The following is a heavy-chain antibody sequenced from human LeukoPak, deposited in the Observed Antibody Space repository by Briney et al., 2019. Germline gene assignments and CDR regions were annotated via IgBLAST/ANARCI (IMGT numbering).Heavy chain of an antibody. CDR1: GFTLSSCA. CDR3: AKSGYNRFDY. J-gene: IGHJ4*02. D-gene: IGHD5-24*01. CDR2: ISVSGNT. Sequence: PGGSLRLSCAASGFTLSSCAMSWVRQGPGKGLEWVSAISVSGNTYHADSVKGRFTISRDSSKNTLYLQMNSLRAGDAAVYYCAKSGYNRFDYWGQGTLVTVSS. V-gene: IGHV3-23*01.